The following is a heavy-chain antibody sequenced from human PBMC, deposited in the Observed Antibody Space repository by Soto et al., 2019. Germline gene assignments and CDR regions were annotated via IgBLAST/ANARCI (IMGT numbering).Heavy chain of an antibody. CDR2: INAGNGNT. CDR1: GYTFTSYA. J-gene: IGHJ4*02. CDR3: ASYSSGFHAFDY. V-gene: IGHV1-3*01. Sequence: ASVKVSCKASGYTFTSYAMHWVRQAPGQRLEWMGWINAGNGNTKYSQKFQGRVTITRDTSASTAYMELSSLRSEDTAVYYCASYSSGFHAFDYWGQGTLVTVSS. D-gene: IGHD6-19*01.